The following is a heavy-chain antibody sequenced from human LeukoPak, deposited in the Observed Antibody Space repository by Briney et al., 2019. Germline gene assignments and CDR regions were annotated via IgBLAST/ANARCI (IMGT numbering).Heavy chain of an antibody. D-gene: IGHD1-1*01. CDR1: GGSISSYY. CDR3: ARAPRYLVDY. V-gene: IGHV4-4*07. J-gene: IGHJ4*02. Sequence: LSETLSLTCTVSGGSISSYYWSWIRQPAGKGLEWIGRISTSGSTNYNPSLKSRLTMSVETSKNQFSLKLSSVTAADTAVYYCARAPRYLVDYWGQGTLVTVSS. CDR2: ISTSGST.